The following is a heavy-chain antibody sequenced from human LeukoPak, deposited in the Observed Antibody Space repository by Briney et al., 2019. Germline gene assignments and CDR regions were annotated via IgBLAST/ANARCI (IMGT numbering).Heavy chain of an antibody. Sequence: PGGSLRLSCAASGFTFSSYGMSWVRQAPGKGLEWVSAISGSGGSTYYADSVKGRFTISRDNSKNTLYLQMNSLRAEDTAVYYCAKDIGYCSGGSCALFDYWGQGTLVTVSS. D-gene: IGHD2-15*01. CDR1: GFTFSSYG. CDR2: ISGSGGST. J-gene: IGHJ4*02. CDR3: AKDIGYCSGGSCALFDY. V-gene: IGHV3-23*01.